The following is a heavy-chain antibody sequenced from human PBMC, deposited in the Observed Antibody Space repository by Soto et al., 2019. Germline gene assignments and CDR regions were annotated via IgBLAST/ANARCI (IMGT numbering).Heavy chain of an antibody. J-gene: IGHJ6*02. Sequence: QVQLVQSGDEVRKPGSSVKVSCKASGYIFVNYGIAWVRQAPGQGLEWMGWISPYSGNTHYARKVQGRLTMTTDTSTSTAYMDLGSLTPDDTAVYYCAMVDNYVPPTPQDVGGQGTTVTVSS. D-gene: IGHD3-16*01. CDR1: GYIFVNYG. CDR2: ISPYSGNT. V-gene: IGHV1-18*01. CDR3: AMVDNYVPPTPQDV.